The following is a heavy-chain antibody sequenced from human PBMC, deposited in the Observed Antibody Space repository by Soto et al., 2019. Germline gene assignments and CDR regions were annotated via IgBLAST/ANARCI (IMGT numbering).Heavy chain of an antibody. CDR3: AVLLAGGGGDGN. V-gene: IGHV4-61*03. CDR2: VQNGGTT. Sequence: QVQLQESGSGLVKPSETLSLTCTVSGASVNNRNYHWSWIRQPPGRGLEWIGQVQNGGTTEFDSSSVMSRLTFSIDASKNHFSLKLNSVTAADTAIYYCAVLLAGGGGDGNWGQGTLVTVSS. D-gene: IGHD3-10*01. J-gene: IGHJ4*02. CDR1: GASVNNRNYH.